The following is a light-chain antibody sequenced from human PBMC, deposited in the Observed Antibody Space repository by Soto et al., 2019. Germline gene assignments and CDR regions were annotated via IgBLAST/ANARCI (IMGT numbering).Light chain of an antibody. Sequence: EIVLTQSPATLSLSPGDRVTLSCRASQSVSKFLAWYQQKSGQAPRLLIYDASNRTTDIPPRISGSGSGTDFTLTISSLEPEDFAVYFCQQRSDWPYTFGQGTKLEIK. CDR3: QQRSDWPYT. V-gene: IGKV3-11*01. CDR1: QSVSKF. J-gene: IGKJ2*01. CDR2: DAS.